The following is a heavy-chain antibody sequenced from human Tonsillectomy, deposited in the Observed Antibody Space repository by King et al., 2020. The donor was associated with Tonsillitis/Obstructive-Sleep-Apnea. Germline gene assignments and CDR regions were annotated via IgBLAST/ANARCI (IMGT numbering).Heavy chain of an antibody. Sequence: VQLVESGAEVKKPGSSVKVSCKASGGTFSSYVISWVRQAPGQGLEWMGGIIPILGIANYAQKFQGRVTITADKSTGTAYMELSSLRSEDTAIYYCARDRDKYDDYNYYMDVWGKGTKVTVSS. CDR3: ARDRDKYDDYNYYMDV. CDR1: GGTFSSYV. V-gene: IGHV1-69*10. D-gene: IGHD3-3*01. CDR2: IIPILGIA. J-gene: IGHJ6*03.